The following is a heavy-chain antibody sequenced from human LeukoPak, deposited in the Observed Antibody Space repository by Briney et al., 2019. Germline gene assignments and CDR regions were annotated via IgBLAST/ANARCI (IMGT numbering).Heavy chain of an antibody. V-gene: IGHV1-18*01. Sequence: ASVKVSCKASGYTFTMYGISWVRQAPGQGLEWMGWISADNGNTNYAQKVQGRVTMTTDTSTSTAYMELRSLRSDDTAVYYCARDYYYDSSGYLGFGAFDIWGQGTMVTVSS. CDR1: GYTFTMYG. CDR3: ARDYYYDSSGYLGFGAFDI. CDR2: ISADNGNT. D-gene: IGHD3-22*01. J-gene: IGHJ3*02.